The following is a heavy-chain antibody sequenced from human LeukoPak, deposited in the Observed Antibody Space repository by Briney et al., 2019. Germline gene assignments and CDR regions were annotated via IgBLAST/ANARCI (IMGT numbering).Heavy chain of an antibody. CDR1: GYTFTSYY. CDR3: ARERSARCSGGSCYSGANWFDP. D-gene: IGHD2-15*01. CDR2: INPGGGST. Sequence: ASVKVSCKASGYTFTSYYMHWVRQAPGQGLEWMGIINPGGGSTSYAQKFQGRVTMTRDTSTSTVYMELSSLRSEDTAVYYCARERSARCSGGSCYSGANWFDPWGQGTLVTVSS. V-gene: IGHV1-46*01. J-gene: IGHJ5*02.